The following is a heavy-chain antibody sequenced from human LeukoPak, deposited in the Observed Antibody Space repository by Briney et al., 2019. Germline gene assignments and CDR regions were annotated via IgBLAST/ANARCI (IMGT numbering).Heavy chain of an antibody. CDR1: GDTVPTNSAA. D-gene: IGHD3-10*01. CDR3: ARDKGVSFGEFWFDP. CDR2: TYYRSKWYN. V-gene: IGHV6-1*01. J-gene: IGHJ5*02. Sequence: SQTLSLTCAISGDTVPTNSAAWNWIRQSPSRGLEWLGRTYYRSKWYNDYAESVKSRITINPDTSKNQFPLQLNSVTPEDTAVYYCARDKGVSFGEFWFDPWGQGTLVTVAA.